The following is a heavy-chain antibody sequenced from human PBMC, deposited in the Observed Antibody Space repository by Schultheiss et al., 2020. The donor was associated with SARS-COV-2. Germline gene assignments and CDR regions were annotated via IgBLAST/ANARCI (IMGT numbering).Heavy chain of an antibody. J-gene: IGHJ6*02. CDR2: INGGNGDT. CDR3: ARGTAAGNYYYYGMDV. CDR1: GYTFTGYY. Sequence: ASVKVSCKASGYTFTGYYMHWVRQAPGQRLEWMGWINGGNGDTKNSQKFQGRVTISRDTSASTAYMELSSLRSEDTAVYYCARGTAAGNYYYYGMDVWGQGTTVTVSS. D-gene: IGHD6-13*01. V-gene: IGHV1/OR15-3*02.